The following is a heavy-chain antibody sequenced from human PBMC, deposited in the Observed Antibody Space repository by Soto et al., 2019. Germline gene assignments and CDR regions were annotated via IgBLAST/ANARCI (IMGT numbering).Heavy chain of an antibody. CDR1: GFTFDDYA. CDR3: AKDESIAAAVHYYYYGMDV. CDR2: ISWDGGST. V-gene: IGHV3-43D*04. D-gene: IGHD6-13*01. J-gene: IGHJ6*02. Sequence: EVQLVESGGVVVQPGGSLRLSCAASGFTFDDYAMHWVRQAPGKGLEWVSLISWDGGSTYYADSVKGRFTISRDNSKNSLYLQMNSLRAEDTALYYCAKDESIAAAVHYYYYGMDVWGQGTTVTVSS.